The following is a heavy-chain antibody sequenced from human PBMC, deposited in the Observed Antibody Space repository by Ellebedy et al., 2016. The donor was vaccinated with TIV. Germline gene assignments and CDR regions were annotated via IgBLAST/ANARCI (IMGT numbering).Heavy chain of an antibody. Sequence: GESLKISCKGSGYRFTSYWIGWVRQMPGKGLEWMGIIYPGNSDTRYSPSFHGQVTISADKSISTAYLQVSSLKASDTAMYYCARAPPGNSVPFDYWGQGTLVTVSS. V-gene: IGHV5-51*01. D-gene: IGHD4-23*01. J-gene: IGHJ4*02. CDR2: IYPGNSDT. CDR1: GYRFTSYW. CDR3: ARAPPGNSVPFDY.